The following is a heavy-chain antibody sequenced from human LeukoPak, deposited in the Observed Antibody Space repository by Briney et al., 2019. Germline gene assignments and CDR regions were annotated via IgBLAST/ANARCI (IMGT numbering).Heavy chain of an antibody. V-gene: IGHV3-23*01. D-gene: IGHD5-18*01. Sequence: GRSLRLSCAASGFTFSSYAMSWVRQAPGKGLEWDSAISGSGDNTYYADSVKGRFTISRDNSKNTLYLQMNSLRAEDTAIYYCAKCGYSYGYPVDYWGQGTLVTVSS. CDR2: ISGSGDNT. J-gene: IGHJ4*02. CDR3: AKCGYSYGYPVDY. CDR1: GFTFSSYA.